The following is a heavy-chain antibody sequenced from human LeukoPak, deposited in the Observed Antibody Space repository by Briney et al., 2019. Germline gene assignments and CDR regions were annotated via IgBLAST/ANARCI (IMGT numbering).Heavy chain of an antibody. CDR1: GGSITAYY. CDR2: IYYSGST. CDR3: ARGSYGPFDY. V-gene: IGHV4-59*01. D-gene: IGHD1-26*01. Sequence: KPSETLSLTCTVSGGSITAYYWNWIRQPPGKGLEWIGYIYYSGSTNYNPSLKSRVTISVDTSKNQFSLKLSSVTAADTAVYYCARGSYGPFDYWGQGTLVTVSS. J-gene: IGHJ4*02.